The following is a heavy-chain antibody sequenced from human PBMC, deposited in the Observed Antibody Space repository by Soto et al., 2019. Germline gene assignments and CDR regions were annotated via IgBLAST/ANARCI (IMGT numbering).Heavy chain of an antibody. CDR3: ASGGGGYDAFDI. V-gene: IGHV4-31*03. Sequence: PSETLSLTCTVSGGSISSGGYYWSWIRQHPGKGLEWIGYIYYSGSTYYNSSLKSRVTISVDTSKNQFSLKLSHVTAAATAVYYCASGGGGYDAFDIWGQGTMVTVSS. J-gene: IGHJ3*02. CDR2: IYYSGST. CDR1: GGSISSGGYY. D-gene: IGHD3-22*01.